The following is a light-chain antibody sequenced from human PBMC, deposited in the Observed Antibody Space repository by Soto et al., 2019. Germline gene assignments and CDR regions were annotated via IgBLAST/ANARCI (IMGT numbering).Light chain of an antibody. CDR2: DAS. CDR1: QSLSTY. Sequence: EVVLTQSPATLSLSPGERATLSCRASQSLSTYLAWYQQKPGRAPRLLIYDASDRATGIPARFSGSGSGTDFTLTIRSLEPEDFAGYYCPQRSNPFTFGPGTKVDIQ. J-gene: IGKJ3*01. CDR3: PQRSNPFT. V-gene: IGKV3-11*01.